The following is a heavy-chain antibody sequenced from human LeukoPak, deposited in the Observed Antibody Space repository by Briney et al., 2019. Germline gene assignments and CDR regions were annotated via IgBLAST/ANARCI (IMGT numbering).Heavy chain of an antibody. CDR2: ISAKDGNT. J-gene: IGHJ4*02. CDR1: GYTFTSYG. V-gene: IGHV1-18*01. CDR3: ARESHVTREDY. D-gene: IGHD3-10*01. Sequence: ASVKVSCKASGYTFTSYGISWVRQAPGQGREWMGWISAKDGNTDYPQKLQGRVTMTTDTSTSTAYMELRRLRADDTAVYYCARESHVTREDYWGQGTLVTVSS.